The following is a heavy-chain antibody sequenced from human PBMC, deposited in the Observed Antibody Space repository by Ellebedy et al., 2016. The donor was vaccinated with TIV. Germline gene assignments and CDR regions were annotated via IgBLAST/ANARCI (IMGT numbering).Heavy chain of an antibody. D-gene: IGHD3-16*01. CDR3: VRYVAAFDI. CDR1: GFTFSSYW. J-gene: IGHJ3*02. Sequence: PGGSLRLSCAGPGFTFSSYWMSWVRQAPGKGLEWVANINKDGSENYYVDSVTGRFTITRANDKKSLYLQMNSLGAEDTAVYYCVRYVAAFDIWGQGTMVTVSS. V-gene: IGHV3-7*03. CDR2: INKDGSEN.